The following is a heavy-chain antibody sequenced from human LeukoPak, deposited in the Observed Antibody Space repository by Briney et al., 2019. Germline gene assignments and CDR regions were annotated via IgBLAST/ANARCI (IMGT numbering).Heavy chain of an antibody. CDR1: GFTFSSYS. V-gene: IGHV3-48*01. CDR2: ISSSSTI. CDR3: ARDGGVGATH. D-gene: IGHD1-26*01. J-gene: IGHJ4*02. Sequence: GGSLRLSCAASGFTFSSYSMNWVRQAPGKGLEWVSYISSSSTIYYADSVKGRFTISRDNAKNSLYLQMNSLRAEDTAVYYCARDGGVGATHWGQGTLVTVSS.